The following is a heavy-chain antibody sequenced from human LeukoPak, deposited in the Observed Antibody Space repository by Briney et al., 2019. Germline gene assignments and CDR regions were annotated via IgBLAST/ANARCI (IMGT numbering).Heavy chain of an antibody. CDR2: IYYTGST. CDR1: GASISGSGYY. CDR3: ARGKGYDILTGYYHSFDY. Sequence: SETLSLTCAVSGASISGSGYYLGWIRQPPGKGLEWIGNIYYTGSTYYNASLQSRVTISVDTSKNQFSLKLSSVTAADTAVYYCARGKGYDILTGYYHSFDYWGQGTLVTVSS. V-gene: IGHV4-39*07. D-gene: IGHD3-9*01. J-gene: IGHJ4*02.